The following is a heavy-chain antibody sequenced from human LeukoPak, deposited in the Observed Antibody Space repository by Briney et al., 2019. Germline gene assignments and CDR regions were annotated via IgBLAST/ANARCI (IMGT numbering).Heavy chain of an antibody. CDR2: INQDGSEE. J-gene: IGHJ4*02. CDR1: GFTFSNYW. V-gene: IGHV3-7*01. D-gene: IGHD5-12*01. Sequence: PGGSLRLSCAASGFTFSNYWMTLVRQAPGKGMEWVAHINQDGSEEHYMDSVKARFTISRDNAKNSLSLQMNSLRAEDTAVYYCVRDGGVSGYDLLDYWGQGTLVTVSS. CDR3: VRDGGVSGYDLLDY.